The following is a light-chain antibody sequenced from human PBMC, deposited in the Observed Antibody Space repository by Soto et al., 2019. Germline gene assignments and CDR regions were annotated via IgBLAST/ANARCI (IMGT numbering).Light chain of an antibody. V-gene: IGKV3-15*01. CDR2: GAS. Sequence: EIVMTQSPATLSVSPGERATLSCRASQSVSSNLAWYQQKPGQAPRLLIYGASTRATGIPARFSGSGSGTEFTLTISSLQSEDFALYSCQQSNNWPPYTFGQGTKLEIK. CDR1: QSVSSN. J-gene: IGKJ2*01. CDR3: QQSNNWPPYT.